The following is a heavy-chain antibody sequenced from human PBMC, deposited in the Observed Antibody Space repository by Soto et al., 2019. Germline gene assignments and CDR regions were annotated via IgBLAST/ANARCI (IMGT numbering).Heavy chain of an antibody. D-gene: IGHD3-3*01. CDR2: IYYSGST. Sequence: SETLSLTCTVSGGSVSSGSYYWSWIRQPPGKGLEWIGYIYYSGSTNYNPSLKSRVTISVDTSKNQFSLKLSSVTAADTAVYYCARAPTHYDFWSGIVPRITYGMDVWGQGTTVTVSS. V-gene: IGHV4-61*01. J-gene: IGHJ6*02. CDR1: GGSVSSGSYY. CDR3: ARAPTHYDFWSGIVPRITYGMDV.